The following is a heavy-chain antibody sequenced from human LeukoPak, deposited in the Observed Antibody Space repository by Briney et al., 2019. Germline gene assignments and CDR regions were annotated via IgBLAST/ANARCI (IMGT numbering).Heavy chain of an antibody. Sequence: SETLSFTGTVSGVSISGYYWGWIGQPQGKGRGGWGSINHSGSTYYNPSLKSRVTISVDTSKNQFSLKLSSVTAADTVVYYCARAPRAYGSGSYHDYWGQGTLVTVSS. D-gene: IGHD3-10*01. CDR2: INHSGST. CDR1: GVSISGYY. V-gene: IGHV4-38-2*02. CDR3: ARAPRAYGSGSYHDY. J-gene: IGHJ4*02.